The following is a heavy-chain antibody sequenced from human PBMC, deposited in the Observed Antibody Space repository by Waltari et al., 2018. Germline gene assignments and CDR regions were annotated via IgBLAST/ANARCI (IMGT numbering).Heavy chain of an antibody. Sequence: QVQLQESGPGLVKPSETLSLTCTVSGGSISSYYLSWIRQPPGKGLEWIGYIYYSGSTSYNPSLTSRVTISVDTSKNQFSLKLSSVTASDTAVYYCAREDRSVDYNWYFDLWGRGTLVTVSS. CDR3: AREDRSVDYNWYFDL. V-gene: IGHV4-59*01. CDR1: GGSISSYY. J-gene: IGHJ2*01. CDR2: IYYSGST. D-gene: IGHD4-4*01.